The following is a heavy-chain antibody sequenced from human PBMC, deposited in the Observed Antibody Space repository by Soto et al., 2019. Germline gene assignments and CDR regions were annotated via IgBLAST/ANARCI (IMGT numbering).Heavy chain of an antibody. D-gene: IGHD5-12*01. CDR1: GFTFSSYA. J-gene: IGHJ4*02. CDR3: VKSRGGNNFDFFD. Sequence: GGSLRLSWSASGFTFSSYAMHWVRQAPGKGLEYVSGVRGNGDPPFYADSVKGRFTISRDNSKNTLYLQMSSLSADDTAVYYCVKSRGGNNFDFFDWGPGALVTVSS. V-gene: IGHV3-64D*06. CDR2: VRGNGDPP.